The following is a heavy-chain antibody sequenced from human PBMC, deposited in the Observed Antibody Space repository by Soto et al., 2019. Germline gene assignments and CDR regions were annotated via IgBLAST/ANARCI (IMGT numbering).Heavy chain of an antibody. J-gene: IGHJ5*02. D-gene: IGHD3-3*01. CDR3: AKGGRNITIFGVVIPNNWFDP. CDR1: GFTFSSYA. Sequence: GESLKISCAASGFTFSSYAMSWVRQAPGKGLEWVSAISGSGGSTYYADSVKGRFTISRDNSKNTLYLQMNSLRAEDKAVYYCAKGGRNITIFGVVIPNNWFDPWGQGTLVTVSS. CDR2: ISGSGGST. V-gene: IGHV3-23*01.